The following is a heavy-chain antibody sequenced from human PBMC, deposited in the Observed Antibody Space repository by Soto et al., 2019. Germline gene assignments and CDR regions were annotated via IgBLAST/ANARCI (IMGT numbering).Heavy chain of an antibody. D-gene: IGHD4-17*01. CDR2: IIPIFGTA. CDR1: GGTFSSYA. Sequence: QVQLVQSGAEVKKPGSSVKVSCKASGGTFSSYAISWVRQAPGQGLEWMGGIIPIFGTANYAQKFQGRVTITADESTSTAYMERSSLRSEDTAVYYCARLPPPHSTTVTTCLWGQGTLVTVSS. V-gene: IGHV1-69*12. CDR3: ARLPPPHSTTVTTCL. J-gene: IGHJ4*02.